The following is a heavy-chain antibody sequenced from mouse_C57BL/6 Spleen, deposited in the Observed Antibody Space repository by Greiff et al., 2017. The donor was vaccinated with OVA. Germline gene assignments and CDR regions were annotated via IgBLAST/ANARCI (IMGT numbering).Heavy chain of an antibody. V-gene: IGHV1-67*01. CDR3: APTVVATKGFAY. CDR2: ISTYDGDA. CDR1: GYTFTDYA. Sequence: VQLQQSGPELVRPGVSVKISCKASGYTFTDYAMHWVKQSHAKSLEWIGVISTYDGDASYNQKFKDKATMTVDKSSSTAYMELDRLTSEDSAVYYCAPTVVATKGFAYWGQGTLVTVSA. J-gene: IGHJ3*01. D-gene: IGHD1-1*01.